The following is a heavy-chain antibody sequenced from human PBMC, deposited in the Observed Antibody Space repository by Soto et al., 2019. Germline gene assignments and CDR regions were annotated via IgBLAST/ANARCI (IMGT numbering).Heavy chain of an antibody. CDR2: LSYDGSNK. CDR3: ESRQNNYYGSGVSTESYYYYYGMDV. J-gene: IGHJ6*02. CDR1: GFPFSSYG. Sequence: GGALKLSCAASGFPFSSYGMHWVRQAPGKGLEWVAVLSYDGSNKYYADSVKGRFTITRDNSKNTMYLQMRSLRAEDTAVYYCESRQNNYYGSGVSTESYYYYYGMDVWGQGTTVTVSS. D-gene: IGHD3-10*01. V-gene: IGHV3-30*19.